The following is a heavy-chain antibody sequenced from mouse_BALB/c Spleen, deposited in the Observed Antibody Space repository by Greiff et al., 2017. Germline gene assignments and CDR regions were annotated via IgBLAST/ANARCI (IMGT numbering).Heavy chain of an antibody. CDR1: GFNIKDYY. J-gene: IGHJ4*01. Sequence: EVKLMESGAELVRSGASVKLSCTASGFNIKDYYMHWVKQRPEQGLEWIGWIDPENGDTEYAPKFQGKATMTADTSSNTAYLQLSSLTSEDTAVYYCNLYYGSSHYYAMDYWGQGTSVTVSS. CDR2: IDPENGDT. V-gene: IGHV14-4*02. D-gene: IGHD1-1*01. CDR3: NLYYGSSHYYAMDY.